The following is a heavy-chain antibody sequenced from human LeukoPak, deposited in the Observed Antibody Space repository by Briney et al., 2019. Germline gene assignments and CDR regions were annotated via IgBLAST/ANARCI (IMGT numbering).Heavy chain of an antibody. V-gene: IGHV3-73*01. CDR2: IKSKSNSYAT. CDR3: TTYGDYGPGSDH. CDR1: GFTFSGSA. Sequence: GGSLRLSCAASGFTFSGSAIHWVRQASGKGLEWVSRIKSKSNSYATAYAASVKGRFTISRDDSKNTAYLQMNSLKTEDTAVYYCTTYGDYGPGSDHWGQGTLVTVSS. J-gene: IGHJ4*02. D-gene: IGHD4-17*01.